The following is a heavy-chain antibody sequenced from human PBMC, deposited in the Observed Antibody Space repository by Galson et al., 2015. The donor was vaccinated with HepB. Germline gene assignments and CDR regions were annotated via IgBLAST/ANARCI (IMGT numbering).Heavy chain of an antibody. CDR1: GFTVSSNY. J-gene: IGHJ4*02. CDR2: IYSGGST. D-gene: IGHD2-2*01. Sequence: SLRLSCAASGFTVSSNYMSWVRQAPGKGLEWVSVIYSGGSTYYADSVKGRFTISRDNSKNTLYLQMNSLRDEDTAVYYCARDRAVPAAVYYFDYWGQGTLVTVSS. CDR3: ARDRAVPAAVYYFDY. V-gene: IGHV3-53*01.